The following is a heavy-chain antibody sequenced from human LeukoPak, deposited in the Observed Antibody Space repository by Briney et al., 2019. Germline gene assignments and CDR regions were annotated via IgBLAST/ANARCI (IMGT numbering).Heavy chain of an antibody. CDR3: ARSLPYGTTWYGRSDF. CDR2: IRQDGDTK. Sequence: GGSLRLSCAASGFPFNAYWMTWVRQAPGKGLEWVANIRQDGDTKYYVDSVKGRFTISRDNAMYSLYLQMNGLRAEDTAIYYCARSLPYGTTWYGRSDFWGQGTLVTVSS. J-gene: IGHJ4*02. V-gene: IGHV3-7*03. CDR1: GFPFNAYW. D-gene: IGHD6-13*01.